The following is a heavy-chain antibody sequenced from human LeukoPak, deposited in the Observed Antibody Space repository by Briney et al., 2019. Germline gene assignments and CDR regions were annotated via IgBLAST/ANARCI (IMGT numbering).Heavy chain of an antibody. CDR1: GYTFTNYG. Sequence: ASVKVSCKASGYTFTNYGVSWVRQAPGQGLEWMGWISSYNGNTNYAQKFQGRVTMTTDTSTSTAFMELRSLRSDDTAVYYCARDRPLVAAAGDYWGQGTLVTVSS. CDR2: ISSYNGNT. V-gene: IGHV1-18*01. J-gene: IGHJ4*02. D-gene: IGHD6-13*01. CDR3: ARDRPLVAAAGDY.